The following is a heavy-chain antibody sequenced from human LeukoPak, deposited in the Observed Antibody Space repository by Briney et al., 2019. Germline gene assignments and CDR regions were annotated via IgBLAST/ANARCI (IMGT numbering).Heavy chain of an antibody. V-gene: IGHV1-8*01. J-gene: IGHJ3*02. CDR2: MNPNSGNT. Sequence: ASVKVSCKASGYTFTSYDINWVRQATGQGLEWMGWMNPNSGNTGYAQKFQGRVTMTRNTSISTAYMELSSLRSEDTAVYYCTTDFASGWDAFDIWGQGTMVTVSS. D-gene: IGHD6-19*01. CDR1: GYTFTSYD. CDR3: TTDFASGWDAFDI.